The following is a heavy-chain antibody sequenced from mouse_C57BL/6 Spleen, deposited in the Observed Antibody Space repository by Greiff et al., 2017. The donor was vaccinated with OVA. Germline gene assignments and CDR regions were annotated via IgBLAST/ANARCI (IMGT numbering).Heavy chain of an antibody. V-gene: IGHV5-9-1*02. Sequence: EVQVVESGEGLVKPGGSLKLSCAASGFTFSSYAMSWVRQTPEKRLEWVAYISSGGDYIYYAETVKGRFTISRDNARNTLYLQMSSLKSEDTAMYYCTRNWDDYYAMDYWGQGTSVTVSS. CDR3: TRNWDDYYAMDY. D-gene: IGHD4-1*01. CDR1: GFTFSSYA. CDR2: ISSGGDYI. J-gene: IGHJ4*01.